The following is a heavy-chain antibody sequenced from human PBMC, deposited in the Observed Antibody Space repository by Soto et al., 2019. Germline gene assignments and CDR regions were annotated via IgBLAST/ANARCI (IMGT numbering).Heavy chain of an antibody. CDR1: GGTFSSYA. J-gene: IGHJ5*02. Sequence: VQLVQSGAEVKKPGSSVKVSCKASGGTFSSYAISWVRQAPGQGLEWMGGIIPIFGTANYAQKFQGRVTITADESTSTAYMELSSLRSEDTAVYYCARYGQQLVPVSGWFDPWGQGNLVTVSS. CDR2: IIPIFGTA. CDR3: ARYGQQLVPVSGWFDP. V-gene: IGHV1-69*12. D-gene: IGHD6-13*01.